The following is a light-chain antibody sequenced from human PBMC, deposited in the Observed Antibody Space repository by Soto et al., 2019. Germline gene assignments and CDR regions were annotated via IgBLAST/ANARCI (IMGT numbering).Light chain of an antibody. CDR3: QQYYSTPPYT. J-gene: IGKJ2*01. Sequence: IVMTQSPDSLAVSLGERATINCKSSQSVLYSSNNKNYLAWYQQKPGQSPKLLIYWASTRESGVPDRFSGSRSGTDFTLTISSLQAEDVAVYYCQQYYSTPPYTFGQGTKLEIK. CDR1: QSVLYSSNNKNY. CDR2: WAS. V-gene: IGKV4-1*01.